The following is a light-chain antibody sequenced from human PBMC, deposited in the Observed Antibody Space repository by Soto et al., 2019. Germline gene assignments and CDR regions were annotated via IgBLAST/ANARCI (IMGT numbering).Light chain of an antibody. J-gene: IGLJ1*01. V-gene: IGLV2-8*01. CDR1: SGDIGYYNY. CDR2: EVI. Sequence: QSALTQPPSASGSPGQSVTSSCTGTSGDIGYYNYVSWYQHHPGKAPKLIIYEVIKRPSGVPDRFSGSKSGNTSSLTVSGLQAEDEADYYCSSYAGSNNLGVFGTGTKLTVL. CDR3: SSYAGSNNLGV.